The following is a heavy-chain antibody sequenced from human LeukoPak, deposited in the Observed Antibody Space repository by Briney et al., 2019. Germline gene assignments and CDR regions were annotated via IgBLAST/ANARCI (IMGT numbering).Heavy chain of an antibody. D-gene: IGHD4-11*01. CDR1: GGSFSGYY. CDR2: IYYSGST. J-gene: IGHJ5*02. CDR3: ARADYSNYHWFDP. Sequence: SEALSLTCAVYGGSFSGYYWSWIRQPPGKGLEWIGYIYYSGSTYYNPSLKSRVTISVDTSKNQFSLKLSSVTAADTAVYYCARADYSNYHWFDPWGQGTLVTVSS. V-gene: IGHV4-34*09.